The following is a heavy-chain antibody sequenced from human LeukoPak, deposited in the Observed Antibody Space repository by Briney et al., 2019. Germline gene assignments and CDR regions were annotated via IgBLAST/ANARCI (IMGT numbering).Heavy chain of an antibody. V-gene: IGHV1-46*01. J-gene: IGHJ4*02. CDR2: INPSGGST. D-gene: IGHD1-20*01. Sequence: GASVKVSCKASGYTFTSYYMHLVRQAPGQGLEWMGIINPSGGSTSYAQKFQGRVTMTRDTSTSTVYMELSSLRSEDTAVYYCARIWYFGDNNWRYFDYWGQGTLVTVSS. CDR1: GYTFTSYY. CDR3: ARIWYFGDNNWRYFDY.